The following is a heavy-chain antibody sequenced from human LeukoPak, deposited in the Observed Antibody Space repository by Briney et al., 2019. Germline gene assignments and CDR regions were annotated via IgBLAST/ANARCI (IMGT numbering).Heavy chain of an antibody. D-gene: IGHD5-18*01. CDR2: ISSSSSYI. CDR3: AREGYSYGSLGAFDI. V-gene: IGHV3-21*01. J-gene: IGHJ3*02. Sequence: GGSLRLSCAASGFTFSSYSMNWVRQAPGKGLEWVSSISSSSSYIYYADSVKGRFTISRDNAKNSLYLQMNSLRAEDTAVYYCAREGYSYGSLGAFDIWGQGTMVTVSS. CDR1: GFTFSSYS.